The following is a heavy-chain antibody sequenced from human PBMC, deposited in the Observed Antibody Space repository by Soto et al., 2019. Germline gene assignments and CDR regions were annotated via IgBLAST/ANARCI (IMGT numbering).Heavy chain of an antibody. CDR1: GGSFSGYY. D-gene: IGHD3-3*02. CDR3: ARGLSFSGYYYYMDV. V-gene: IGHV4-34*01. CDR2: TNPGGST. Sequence: PSETLSLTCAVYGGSFSGYYWSWIRQPPGKGLEWIGETNPGGSTNYNPSLKSRVTISVDTSKNQFSLKLSSVTAADTAVYYCARGLSFSGYYYYMDVWGKGTTVTVSS. J-gene: IGHJ6*03.